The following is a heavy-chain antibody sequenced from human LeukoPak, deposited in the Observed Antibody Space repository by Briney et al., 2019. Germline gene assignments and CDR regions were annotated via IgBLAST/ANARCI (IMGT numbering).Heavy chain of an antibody. J-gene: IGHJ4*02. CDR1: GFTFDDYA. D-gene: IGHD3-3*01. CDR3: AKGPYYDFWSGYYIDY. CDR2: ISGSGGST. Sequence: PGGSLRLSCAASGFTFDDYAMHWVRQAPGKGLEWVSAISGSGGSTYYADSVKGRFTISRDNSKNTLYLQMNSLRAEDTAVYYCAKGPYYDFWSGYYIDYWGQGTLVTVSS. V-gene: IGHV3-23*01.